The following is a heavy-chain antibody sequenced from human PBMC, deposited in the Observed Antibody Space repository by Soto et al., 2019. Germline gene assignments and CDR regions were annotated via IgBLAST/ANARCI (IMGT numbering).Heavy chain of an antibody. CDR2: ISYDGSNK. J-gene: IGHJ4*02. V-gene: IGHV3-30-3*01. CDR3: ARSDY. CDR1: GFTFSSYA. Sequence: QVQLVESGGGVVQPGRSLRLSCAASGFTFSSYAMHWVRQAPGKGLEWVAVISYDGSNKYYADSVKGRFTISRDNSKNTMYLKMNSLRAEDTAVYYCARSDYWGQGTLVNVYS.